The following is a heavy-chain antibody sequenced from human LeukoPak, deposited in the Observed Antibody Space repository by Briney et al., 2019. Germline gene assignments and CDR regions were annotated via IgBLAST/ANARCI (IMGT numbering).Heavy chain of an antibody. Sequence: SETLSLTCTVSGGSISSGNYYWSWIRQPPGKGLEWIGYIYHSGSTYYNPSLKSRVTISVDRSKNQFSLKLSSVTAADTAVYYCARLGYSILYYYYMDVWGKGTTVTVSS. CDR2: IYHSGST. D-gene: IGHD5-18*01. V-gene: IGHV4-30-2*01. CDR1: GGSISSGNYY. CDR3: ARLGYSILYYYYMDV. J-gene: IGHJ6*03.